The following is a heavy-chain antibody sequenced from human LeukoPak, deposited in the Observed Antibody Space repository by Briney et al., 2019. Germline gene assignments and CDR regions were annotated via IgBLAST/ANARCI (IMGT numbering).Heavy chain of an antibody. CDR3: ARRHGD. V-gene: IGHV3-74*01. D-gene: IGHD3-10*01. CDR1: GFNFSDYW. Sequence: GGSLRLSCATSGFNFSDYWMHWVRHAPGKGLVWVSRIDSDGSSTLYADSVKGRFTISRDNAKRTLYLQMNSLRAEDTAVYYCARRHGDWGQGTLVTVSS. J-gene: IGHJ4*02. CDR2: IDSDGSST.